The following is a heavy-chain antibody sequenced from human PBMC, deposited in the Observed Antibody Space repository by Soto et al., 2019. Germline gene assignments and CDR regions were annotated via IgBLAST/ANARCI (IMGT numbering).Heavy chain of an antibody. D-gene: IGHD3-22*01. CDR2: IYPGDSDT. J-gene: IGHJ4*02. CDR1: GYSFTNYW. Sequence: XESLKVSCQCSGYSFTNYWIGLVLQMPGKGLEWMGIIYPGDSDTRYSPTFEGQVTISADKSITTAYLQWSSLKASDSAMYYCARRGTNDYDSSGYQIDYWGQGTPVTVSS. CDR3: ARRGTNDYDSSGYQIDY. V-gene: IGHV5-51*01.